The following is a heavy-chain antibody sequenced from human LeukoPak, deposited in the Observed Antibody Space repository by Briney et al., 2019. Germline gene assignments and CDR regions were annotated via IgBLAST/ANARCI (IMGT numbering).Heavy chain of an antibody. V-gene: IGHV1-18*01. J-gene: IGHJ6*03. CDR3: ARQVGSWGYYYMDV. CDR2: ISAYNGNT. D-gene: IGHD6-13*01. Sequence: GASVKVSCKASGYTFTSYGISWVRQAPGQGLEWMGWISAYNGNTNYAQKLQGRVTMTTDTSTSTAYMELRSLRSDDTAVYYCARQVGSWGYYYMDVWGKGTSVTISS. CDR1: GYTFTSYG.